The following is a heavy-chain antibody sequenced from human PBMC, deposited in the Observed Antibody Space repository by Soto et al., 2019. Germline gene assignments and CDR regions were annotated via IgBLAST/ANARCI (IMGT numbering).Heavy chain of an antibody. CDR2: FSGSSVST. CDR3: ARDLRAIPYGMDV. Sequence: GGSLRLSCAASGFTFSIYAMTWVRQAPGKGLEWVSTFSGSSVSTYYADSVKGRFTISRDNSKNTLYLQMNSLRAEDTAVYYCARDLRAIPYGMDVWGQGTTVTVSS. V-gene: IGHV3-23*01. CDR1: GFTFSIYA. J-gene: IGHJ6*02.